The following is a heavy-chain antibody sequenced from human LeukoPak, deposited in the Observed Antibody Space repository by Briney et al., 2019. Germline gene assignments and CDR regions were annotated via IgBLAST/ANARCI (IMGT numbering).Heavy chain of an antibody. D-gene: IGHD4-23*01. CDR3: ARHWVVTPNY. J-gene: IGHJ4*02. CDR2: IYYSGNA. V-gene: IGHV4-39*01. CDR1: GGSISNSSYY. Sequence: SETLSLTCIVSGGSISNSSYYWGWIRQPPGKGLEWIGSIYYSGNAYYNPSLKSRVTISVDTSKNQFSLKLTSVTAADTAVYYCARHWVVTPNYWGQGTLVTVSS.